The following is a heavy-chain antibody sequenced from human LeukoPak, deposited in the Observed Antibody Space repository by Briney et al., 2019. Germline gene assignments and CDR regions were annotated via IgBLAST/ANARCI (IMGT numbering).Heavy chain of an antibody. CDR1: GGTFSSYA. CDR3: APSRGMDV. J-gene: IGHJ6*02. Sequence: ASVKVSSRASGGTFSSYAISWVRPAPGQGLEWMGRIIPILGIANYAQKFQGRVTITADKSTSTAYMELSSLRSEDTAVYYCAPSRGMDVWGQGTTVTVSS. V-gene: IGHV1-69*04. D-gene: IGHD2-2*01. CDR2: IIPILGIA.